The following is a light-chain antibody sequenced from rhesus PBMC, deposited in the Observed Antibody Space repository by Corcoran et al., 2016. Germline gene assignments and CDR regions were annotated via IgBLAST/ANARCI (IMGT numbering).Light chain of an antibody. CDR3: QQYNDLLWT. CDR1: ETIGTY. Sequence: EIVMTQSPATLSLSPGETATLSCRASETIGTYLAWYHQKPGQAPKLLVHGAYFRATGIPYRVIGSGSKTEFTLTISSLEPEDVGIYHCQQYNDLLWTFGQGTKVEIK. V-gene: IGKV3-40*03. J-gene: IGKJ1*01. CDR2: GAY.